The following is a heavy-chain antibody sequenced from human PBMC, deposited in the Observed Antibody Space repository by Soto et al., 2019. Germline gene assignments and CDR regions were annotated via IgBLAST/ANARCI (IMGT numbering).Heavy chain of an antibody. CDR2: IYYSGST. V-gene: IGHV4-59*01. J-gene: IGHJ4*02. D-gene: IGHD6-19*01. CDR3: ARSGYSGGGVDY. Sequence: WETLSLTCTVSGASISRYYWTWIRQPPGKGLEWIGYIYYSGSTNYNPSLKSRVTISVDTSKNQFSLKLSSVTAADTAVYYCARSGYSGGGVDYWGQGTLVTVSS. CDR1: GASISRYY.